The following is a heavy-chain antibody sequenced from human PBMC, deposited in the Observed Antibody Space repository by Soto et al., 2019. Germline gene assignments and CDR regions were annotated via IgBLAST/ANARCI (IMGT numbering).Heavy chain of an antibody. V-gene: IGHV3-23*01. CDR2: ISGSGGST. D-gene: IGHD3-10*01. J-gene: IGHJ4*02. CDR3: AKDRRFGDSEGY. CDR1: GFTFSSYA. Sequence: GGSLRLSCAASGFTFSSYAMSWVRQAPGKGLEWVSAISGSGGSTYYADSVKGRFTISIDNSKNTLYLQMNSLRAEDTAVYYCAKDRRFGDSEGYWGQGTLVTVSS.